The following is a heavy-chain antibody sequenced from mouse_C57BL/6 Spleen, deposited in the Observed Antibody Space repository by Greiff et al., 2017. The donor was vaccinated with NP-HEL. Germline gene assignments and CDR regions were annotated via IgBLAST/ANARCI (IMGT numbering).Heavy chain of an antibody. D-gene: IGHD1-1*01. V-gene: IGHV1-15*01. Sequence: QVQLQQSGAELVRPGASVTLSCKASGYTFTDYEMHWVKQTPVHGLEWIGAIDPETGGTAYNQKFKGKAILTADKSSSTAYMELLSLTSEYSAVYYCTSDYYGSSYDYWGQGTTLTVSS. CDR2: IDPETGGT. J-gene: IGHJ2*01. CDR1: GYTFTDYE. CDR3: TSDYYGSSYDY.